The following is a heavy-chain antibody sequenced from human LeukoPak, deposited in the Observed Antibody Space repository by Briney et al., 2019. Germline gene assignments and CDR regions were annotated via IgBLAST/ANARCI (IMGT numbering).Heavy chain of an antibody. CDR1: GYMFTSHG. V-gene: IGHV1-18*01. CDR3: ARESNGGYGFDY. Sequence: ASVKVSCKSSGYMFTSHGIHWLRQAPGQGLEWMGWISAQNGNTNYVQQFLGRVTMTRDTSASTAYMELRSLKSDDTAVHYCARESNGGYGFDYWGKGTLVTVAS. D-gene: IGHD5-12*01. J-gene: IGHJ4*02. CDR2: ISAQNGNT.